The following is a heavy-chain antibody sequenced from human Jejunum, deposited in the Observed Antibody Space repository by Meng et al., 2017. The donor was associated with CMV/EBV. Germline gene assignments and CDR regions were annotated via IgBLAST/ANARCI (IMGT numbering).Heavy chain of an antibody. CDR1: GYPFTDQH. J-gene: IGHJ6*02. CDR3: ARGVYSGMDV. D-gene: IGHD3-10*01. V-gene: IGHV1-2*02. Sequence: SCKGSGYPFTDQHIHWVRQAPGQGLEWMGWINPNSGGTNYAQKFQGRVTMTRDTSISTVYVELNRLRSDDTAVYYCARGVYSGMDVWGQGTTVTVSS. CDR2: INPNSGGT.